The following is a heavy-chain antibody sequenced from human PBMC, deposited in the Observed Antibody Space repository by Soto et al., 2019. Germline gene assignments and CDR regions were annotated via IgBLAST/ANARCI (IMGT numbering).Heavy chain of an antibody. CDR3: ARGYYDSSGYYFSVYYYGMDV. Sequence: SVQVSCKASGGTFSSYAISWVRQAPGQGLEWMGGIIPIFGTANYAQKFQGRVTIIADESTSTAYTELSSLRSEDTAVYYCARGYYDSSGYYFSVYYYGMDVWGQGTTVTVSS. D-gene: IGHD3-22*01. CDR1: GGTFSSYA. J-gene: IGHJ6*02. CDR2: IIPIFGTA. V-gene: IGHV1-69*13.